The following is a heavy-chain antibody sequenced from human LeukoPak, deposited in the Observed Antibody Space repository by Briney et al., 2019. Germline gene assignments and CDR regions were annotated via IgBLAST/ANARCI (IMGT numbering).Heavy chain of an antibody. D-gene: IGHD6-6*01. J-gene: IGHJ4*02. CDR2: ISSSSSYI. Sequence: GGSLRLSCAASGFTFSIYSMNWVRQAPGKGLEWVSSISSSSSYIYYADSVKGRFTISRDNAKNSLYLQMNSLRAEDTAVYYCARSLTRQLIGDWGQGTLVTVSS. CDR3: ARSLTRQLIGD. V-gene: IGHV3-21*01. CDR1: GFTFSIYS.